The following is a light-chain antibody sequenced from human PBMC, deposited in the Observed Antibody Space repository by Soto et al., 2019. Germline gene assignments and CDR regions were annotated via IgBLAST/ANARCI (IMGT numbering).Light chain of an antibody. J-gene: IGLJ1*01. CDR2: DSD. CDR3: GTWDSSLTTYV. CDR1: SSNIGNNY. Sequence: QSVLTQPPSVSAAPGQKVTISCSGSSSNIGNNYVSWYQHLPGTAPKLLIYDSDKRPSGIPDRFSGSKSGASATLGITGLQTGDEADYYCGTWDSSLTTYVFGTGTKLTVL. V-gene: IGLV1-51*01.